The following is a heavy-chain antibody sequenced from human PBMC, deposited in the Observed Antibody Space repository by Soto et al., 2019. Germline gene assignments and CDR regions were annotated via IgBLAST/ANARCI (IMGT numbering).Heavy chain of an antibody. Sequence: SLTMRLPCSVAGGTITNVGYYRSWIRQHPGKGLEWIGYIYYNGNTYYNPSLKSRVAISVDTSKKQFSLKLSSVTAADTAVYYCARDPRAVSSSRYWYFDLWGRGTLVTVSS. J-gene: IGHJ2*01. V-gene: IGHV4-31*03. CDR2: IYYNGNT. D-gene: IGHD6-13*01. CDR1: GGTITNVGYY. CDR3: ARDPRAVSSSRYWYFDL.